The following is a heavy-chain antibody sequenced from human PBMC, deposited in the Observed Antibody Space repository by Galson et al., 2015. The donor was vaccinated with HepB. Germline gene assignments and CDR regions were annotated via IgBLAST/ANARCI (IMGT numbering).Heavy chain of an antibody. CDR3: ARGSRGAFDN. CDR1: GDSVSSNNAT. Sequence: CAISGDSVSSNNATRHWIRQSPSRGLEWLGRTYYRSRWYNDYAVSLKSRITVNPDTSKNQFPLQLNSVTPEDTAVYYCARGSRGAFDNWGQGTMVTVSS. V-gene: IGHV6-1*01. D-gene: IGHD3-10*01. CDR2: TYYRSRWYN. J-gene: IGHJ3*02.